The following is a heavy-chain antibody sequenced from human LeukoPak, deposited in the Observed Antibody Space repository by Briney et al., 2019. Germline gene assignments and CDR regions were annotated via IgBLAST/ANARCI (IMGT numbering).Heavy chain of an antibody. CDR1: GISFSTYA. CDR2: ITGSGGRT. Sequence: RAGGSLRLSCAASGISFSTYAMSWVRQAPGKGLEWVSAITGSGGRTYYADSVKGRFTISRDKSNNTLYLQMNSLRAEDTALHYCAKTGDYFDSSDYYRPDAFDIWGQGTMVTVSS. V-gene: IGHV3-23*01. D-gene: IGHD3-22*01. CDR3: AKTGDYFDSSDYYRPDAFDI. J-gene: IGHJ3*02.